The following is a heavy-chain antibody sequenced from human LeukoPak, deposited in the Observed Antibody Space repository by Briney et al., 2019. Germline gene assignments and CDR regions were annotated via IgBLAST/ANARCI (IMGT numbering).Heavy chain of an antibody. CDR3: AREVVVGATNVFDY. CDR1: GFTFSNAW. J-gene: IGHJ4*02. Sequence: GGSLRLSCAGSGFTFSNAWMSWVRQGPGKGLEWVANIKQDGSEKYYVDSVKGRFTISRDNAKNSLYLQMNSLRAEDTAVYYCAREVVVGATNVFDYWGQGTLVTVSS. CDR2: IKQDGSEK. V-gene: IGHV3-7*01. D-gene: IGHD1-26*01.